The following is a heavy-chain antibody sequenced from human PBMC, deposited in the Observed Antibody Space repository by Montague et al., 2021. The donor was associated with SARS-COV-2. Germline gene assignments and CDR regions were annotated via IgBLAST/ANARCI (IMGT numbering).Heavy chain of an antibody. Sequence: SLRLSCAASGFTLSYYEMNWVRQAPGKGLEWVSYISGSAGTIYYADSVKGRSTISRDNAKNSMYLQMNSLRAGDSAVYYCARAKNDYTWNDWYFYGMDVWGQGTTVTVSS. CDR1: GFTLSYYE. V-gene: IGHV3-48*03. D-gene: IGHD1-1*01. CDR2: ISGSAGTI. CDR3: ARAKNDYTWNDWYFYGMDV. J-gene: IGHJ6*02.